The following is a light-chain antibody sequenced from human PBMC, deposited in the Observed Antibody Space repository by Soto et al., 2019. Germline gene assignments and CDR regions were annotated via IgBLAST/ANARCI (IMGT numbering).Light chain of an antibody. J-gene: IGKJ1*01. CDR1: QNINNY. V-gene: IGKV1-39*01. Sequence: DIQMTRSPSSLSASVGDRVSITGRASQNINNYLNWYQQRPGKAPKLLIYAASTLQSGVPSRFSGSGSGTDFTLAISSLQPEDFATYYCQQSYIDPWGTCGQGTKLDIK. CDR3: QQSYIDPWGT. CDR2: AAS.